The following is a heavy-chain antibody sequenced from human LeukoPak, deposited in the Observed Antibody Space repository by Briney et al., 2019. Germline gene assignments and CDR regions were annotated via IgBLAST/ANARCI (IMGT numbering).Heavy chain of an antibody. J-gene: IGHJ5*02. CDR3: ARDDCSSISCYHNWFDP. Sequence: PGGSLRLSCAASGFTFCSYWMSWGRQDPGKGLEWLANIKQDGSEKYYVDSVKGRFTISRDNAKNSLYLQMNSLRAEDTAMYYCARDDCSSISCYHNWFDPWGQGTLVTVSS. D-gene: IGHD2-2*01. CDR1: GFTFCSYW. V-gene: IGHV3-7*01. CDR2: IKQDGSEK.